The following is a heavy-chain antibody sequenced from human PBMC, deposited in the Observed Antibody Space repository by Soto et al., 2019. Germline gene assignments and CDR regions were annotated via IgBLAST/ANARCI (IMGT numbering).Heavy chain of an antibody. J-gene: IGHJ4*02. CDR1: GFTFSSYS. D-gene: IGHD2-2*01. CDR3: ARVLATVPDIVVVPAAFSL. CDR2: ISSSSSYI. V-gene: IGHV3-21*01. Sequence: GGSLRLSCAASGFTFSSYSMNWVRQAPGKGLEWVSSISSSSSYIYYADSVKGRFTISRDNAKNSLYLQMNSLRAEDTAVYYCARVLATVPDIVVVPAAFSLWGQGTLVTVSS.